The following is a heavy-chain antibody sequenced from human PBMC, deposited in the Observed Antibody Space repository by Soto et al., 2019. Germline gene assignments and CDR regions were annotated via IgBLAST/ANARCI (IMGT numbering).Heavy chain of an antibody. V-gene: IGHV3-48*01. D-gene: IGHD3-3*01. J-gene: IGHJ5*02. CDR2: NSSSSSTI. CDR1: GFTFSSYS. CDR3: ARGPYYDFWSGYLNLENWFDP. Sequence: GGSLRLSCAASGFTFSSYSMNWVRQAPGKGLEWVSYNSSSSSTIYYAGSVKGRFTISRDNAKNSLYLQMNSLRAEHTAVYYCARGPYYDFWSGYLNLENWFDPWGQGTLVTVSS.